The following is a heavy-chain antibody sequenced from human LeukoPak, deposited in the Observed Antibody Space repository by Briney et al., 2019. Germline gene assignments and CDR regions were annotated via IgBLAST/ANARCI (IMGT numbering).Heavy chain of an antibody. D-gene: IGHD2-15*01. CDR1: GGSFSGYY. CDR3: ATGYCSGGSCYFGY. CDR2: INHSGST. V-gene: IGHV4-34*01. Sequence: SETLSLTCAVYGGSFSGYYWSWIRQPPGKGLEWIGEINHSGSTNYNPSLKSRVTISVDTPKNQFSLKLSSVTAADTAVYYCATGYCSGGSCYFGYWGQGTLVTVSS. J-gene: IGHJ4*02.